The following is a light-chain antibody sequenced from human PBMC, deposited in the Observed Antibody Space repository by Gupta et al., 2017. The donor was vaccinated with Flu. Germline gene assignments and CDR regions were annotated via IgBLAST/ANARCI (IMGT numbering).Light chain of an antibody. CDR1: QSVSSSY. CDR3: QQYGSSPLYS. V-gene: IGKV3-20*01. J-gene: IGKJ2*03. CDR2: GAS. Sequence: EIVLTHSLCTLYLSTRERASPSCKASQSVSSSYLAWYQQKPGQAPRLLIYGASSRATGIPDRFSGSESGTDFTLTISRLEPEDFAVYYCQQYGSSPLYSFGQGTKLEIK.